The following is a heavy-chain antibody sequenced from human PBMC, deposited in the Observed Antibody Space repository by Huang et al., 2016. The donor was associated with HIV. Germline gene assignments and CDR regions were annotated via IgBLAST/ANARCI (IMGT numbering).Heavy chain of an antibody. J-gene: IGHJ4*02. CDR2: IYYSGTN. CDR1: GGSISSTSYY. Sequence: QLQPQESGPRLVKPSETPSLTCTVSGGSISSTSYYWGWIRQPPGKGLEWIGNIYYSGTNYYNPSLKSRVTISVDTSKNQFSLKLSSVTAADTAVYYCARRPFFYGSGSYPLFDYWGQGTLVTVSS. V-gene: IGHV4-39*01. CDR3: ARRPFFYGSGSYPLFDY. D-gene: IGHD3-10*01.